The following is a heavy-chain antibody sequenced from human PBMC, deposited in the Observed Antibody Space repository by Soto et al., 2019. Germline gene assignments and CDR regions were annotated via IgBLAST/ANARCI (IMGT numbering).Heavy chain of an antibody. CDR1: GYTFTSYY. Sequence: QVQLVQSGAEVKKPGASVKVSCKASGYTFTSYYMNWVRQAPGQGLEWMGRINPIGGYTSYAQRFQGRVTMTRDTSTSTVYMELSSLRSEDTAVYYCARAPGIARWFDPWGQGTLVTVSS. CDR2: INPIGGYT. V-gene: IGHV1-46*01. D-gene: IGHD6-13*01. CDR3: ARAPGIARWFDP. J-gene: IGHJ5*02.